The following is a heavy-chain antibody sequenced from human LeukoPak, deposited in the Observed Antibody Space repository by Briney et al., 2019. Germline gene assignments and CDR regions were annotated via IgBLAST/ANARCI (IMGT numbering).Heavy chain of an antibody. Sequence: SETLSLTCTVYGVSISSYYWSWIRQPPGKGLEWLGYIYYSGSTNYNPSLKSRVTISVDTSKNQFSLKLSSVTAAGTAVYYCARTSRDGSYFDYWGQGTLVTVSS. CDR3: ARTSRDGSYFDY. CDR1: GVSISSYY. J-gene: IGHJ4*02. CDR2: IYYSGST. V-gene: IGHV4-59*01. D-gene: IGHD5-24*01.